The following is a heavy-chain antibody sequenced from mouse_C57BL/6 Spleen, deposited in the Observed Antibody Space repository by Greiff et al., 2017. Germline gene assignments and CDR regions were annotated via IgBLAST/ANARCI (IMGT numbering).Heavy chain of an antibody. CDR1: GYTFTSYT. V-gene: IGHV1-4*01. D-gene: IGHD1-1*01. CDR3: ARKITTPYYYSRDY. Sequence: QVQLQQSGAELARPGASVKMSCKASGYTFTSYTMHWVKQRPGQGLEWIGYINPSSGYTKYNQKFKDKATLTAAKSSSTAYMQLSSLTSEDSAVYYCARKITTPYYYSRDYWGQGTSVTVSS. CDR2: INPSSGYT. J-gene: IGHJ4*01.